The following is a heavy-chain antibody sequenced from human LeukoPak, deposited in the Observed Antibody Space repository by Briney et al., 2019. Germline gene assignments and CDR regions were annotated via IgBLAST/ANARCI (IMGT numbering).Heavy chain of an antibody. V-gene: IGHV3-23*01. CDR3: AKGSGGSRPYYFDY. CDR2: ITGSGGST. J-gene: IGHJ4*02. CDR1: GFTFSNCA. Sequence: QSGGSLRVSCAASGFTFSNCAMSWVRQAPGKGLEWVSAITGSGGSTYYADSVKGRFTTSRDNSKNTLYLQMSSLRVEETAVYYCAKGSGGSRPYYFDYWGQGTLVTVSS. D-gene: IGHD6-6*01.